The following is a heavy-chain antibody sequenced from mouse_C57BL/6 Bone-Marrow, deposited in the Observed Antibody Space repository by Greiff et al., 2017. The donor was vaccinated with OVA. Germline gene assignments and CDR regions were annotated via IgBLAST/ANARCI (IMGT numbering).Heavy chain of an antibody. CDR3: ARSLGRRFAY. CDR1: GYTFTSYW. D-gene: IGHD4-1*01. V-gene: IGHV1-50*01. J-gene: IGHJ3*01. CDR2: IDPSDSYT. Sequence: QVQLQQSGAELVKPGASVKLSCKASGYTFTSYWMQWVKQRPGQGLEWIGEIDPSDSYTNYNQKFKGKATLTVDTSSSTAYMQLSSLTSEDSAVYYCARSLGRRFAYWGQGTLVTVSA.